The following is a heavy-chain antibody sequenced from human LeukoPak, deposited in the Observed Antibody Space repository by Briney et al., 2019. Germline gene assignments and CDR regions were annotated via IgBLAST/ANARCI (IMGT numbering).Heavy chain of an antibody. V-gene: IGHV4-4*07. Sequence: SETLSLTCAVSGGSISSYYWSWIRQPAGKGLEWIGRIYTSGSTNYNPSLKSRVTMSVDTSKNQLSLKLSSVTAADTAVYYCARGRVYDSSGYYGYYFDYWGQGTLVTVSS. J-gene: IGHJ4*02. CDR3: ARGRVYDSSGYYGYYFDY. CDR2: IYTSGST. D-gene: IGHD3-22*01. CDR1: GGSISSYY.